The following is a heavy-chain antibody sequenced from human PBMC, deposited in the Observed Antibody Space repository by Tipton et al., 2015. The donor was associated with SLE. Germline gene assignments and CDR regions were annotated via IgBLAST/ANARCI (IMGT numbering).Heavy chain of an antibody. J-gene: IGHJ6*03. Sequence: TLSLTCTVSNGSISSSSYYWGWIRQSPGKGLEWVGSIYYSGSTYYNPSLKSRVTISVDTSRNQCSLNLTSVTAADTAVYYCARGPYYYMDVWGKGTTVTVSS. V-gene: IGHV4-39*07. CDR1: NGSISSSSYY. CDR2: IYYSGST. CDR3: ARGPYYYMDV.